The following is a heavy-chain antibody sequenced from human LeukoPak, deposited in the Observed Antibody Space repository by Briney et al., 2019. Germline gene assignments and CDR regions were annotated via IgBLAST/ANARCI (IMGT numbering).Heavy chain of an antibody. J-gene: IGHJ4*02. V-gene: IGHV3-7*01. CDR1: GFTFSSYW. D-gene: IGHD3-10*01. CDR2: IKQDGSEK. CDR3: ARAMVRGVIPY. Sequence: PGGSLRLSCVVSGFTFSSYWMSWVRLAPGKGLEWVANIKQDGSEKYCVDSVKGRFTISRDNSRNIMNLQTDSLRPEDTALYYCARAMVRGVIPYWGQGTLVTVSS.